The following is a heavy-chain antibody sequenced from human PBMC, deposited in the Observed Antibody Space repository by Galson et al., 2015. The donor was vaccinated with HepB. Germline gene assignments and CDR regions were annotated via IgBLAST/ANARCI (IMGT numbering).Heavy chain of an antibody. J-gene: IGHJ3*02. Sequence: SVKVSCKASGYTFTSYGISWVRQAPGQGLEWMGWISAYNGNTNYAQKLQGRVTMTTDTSTSTAYMELRSLRSDDTAVYYCARVGQQRTKGRNHAFDIWGQGTVVTVSS. CDR2: ISAYNGNT. CDR1: GYTFTSYG. D-gene: IGHD6-25*01. V-gene: IGHV1-18*01. CDR3: ARVGQQRTKGRNHAFDI.